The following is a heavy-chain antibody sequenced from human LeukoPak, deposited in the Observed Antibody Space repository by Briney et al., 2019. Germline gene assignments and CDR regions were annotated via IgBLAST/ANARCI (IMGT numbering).Heavy chain of an antibody. D-gene: IGHD6-13*01. V-gene: IGHV3-30*02. CDR1: GFTFSTYG. CDR3: ARDEALPPGSGTLDY. CDR2: IRYDGSNK. Sequence: GGSLRLSCAASGFTFSTYGMHWVRQAPGKGLEWVAFIRYDGSNKYYADSVKGRFTISRDNSKNTLYLQMNSLRAEDTAVYYCARDEALPPGSGTLDYWGQGTLVTVSS. J-gene: IGHJ4*02.